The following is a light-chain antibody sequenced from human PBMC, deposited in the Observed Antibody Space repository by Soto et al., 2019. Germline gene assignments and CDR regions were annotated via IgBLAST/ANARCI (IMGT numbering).Light chain of an antibody. CDR1: SSNIGRNY. J-gene: IGLJ3*02. Sequence: QSVLTQPPSASGTPGQRVTISCSGSSSNIGRNYVYWYQKLPGTAPKLLIFRNNQRPSGVPDRFSGSKSGTSASLAISGLRSEDEADYYCATWDDSLSGLFGGGTKLTVL. CDR2: RNN. V-gene: IGLV1-47*01. CDR3: ATWDDSLSGL.